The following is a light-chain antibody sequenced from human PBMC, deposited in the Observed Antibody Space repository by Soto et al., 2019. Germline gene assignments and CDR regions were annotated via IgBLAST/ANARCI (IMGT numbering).Light chain of an antibody. J-gene: IGLJ2*01. V-gene: IGLV2-14*01. CDR2: DVD. CDR1: SSDVGGYNY. Sequence: QSALTKPASVSGSPGQSITISCTGTSSDVGGYNYVSWYQQHPGKAPKLMIYDVDNRPSGVSNRFSGSRSGNTASLTISGLQAEDEADYYCSSYTSTSTVIFGGGTQLTVL. CDR3: SSYTSTSTVI.